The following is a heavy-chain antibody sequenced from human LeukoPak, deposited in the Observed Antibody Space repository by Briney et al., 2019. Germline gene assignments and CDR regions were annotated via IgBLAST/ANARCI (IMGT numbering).Heavy chain of an antibody. CDR1: GFTFSSYA. CDR3: ARHGMNSGSYFVY. V-gene: IGHV3-30-3*01. D-gene: IGHD1-26*01. Sequence: GRSLRLSCAASGFTFSSYAMHWVRQAPGKGLEWVAVISYDGSNKYYADSVKGRFTISRDNSKNTLYLQMNSLRAEDTAVYYCARHGMNSGSYFVYWGQGTLVTVSS. J-gene: IGHJ4*02. CDR2: ISYDGSNK.